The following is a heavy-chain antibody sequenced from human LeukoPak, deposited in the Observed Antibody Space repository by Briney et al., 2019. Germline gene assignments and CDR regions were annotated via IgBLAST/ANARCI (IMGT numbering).Heavy chain of an antibody. Sequence: PGGSLRLSCEASGFTFSSYAMSWVRQAPGKGLEWVAIIWYDGSNKYYADSLKGRFTISRDNSKNTLYPEMNSLRVEDTAVYYCARKGDSSGVFDYWGQGTLVTVSS. V-gene: IGHV3-33*08. CDR1: GFTFSSYA. D-gene: IGHD6-25*01. J-gene: IGHJ4*02. CDR3: ARKGDSSGVFDY. CDR2: IWYDGSNK.